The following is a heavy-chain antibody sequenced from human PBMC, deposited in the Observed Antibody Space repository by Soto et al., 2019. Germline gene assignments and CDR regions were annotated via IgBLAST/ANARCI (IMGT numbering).Heavy chain of an antibody. CDR1: GFTFSTYW. V-gene: IGHV3-7*04. J-gene: IGHJ3*02. CDR3: VRDRGLGI. D-gene: IGHD3-10*01. CDR2: IKEDGGDK. Sequence: EVQLVESGGGLVQPGGSLRLSCAASGFTFSTYWMSWVRQAPGKGLEWVANIKEDGGDKYYVDSVKGRFTISRDNAKNSLYLQMNSLRGEDTALYYCVRDRGLGIWGQGTMVTVSS.